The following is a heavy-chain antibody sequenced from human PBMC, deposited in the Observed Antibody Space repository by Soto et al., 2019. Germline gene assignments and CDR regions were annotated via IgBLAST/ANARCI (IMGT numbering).Heavy chain of an antibody. J-gene: IGHJ3*01. CDR1: GDSISSYF. CDR3: AKAVKYFYNTCYDAFAF. CDR2: MFHSGRN. V-gene: IGHV4-59*01. Sequence: SETLSLTCTVSGDSISSYFWTWIRQPPGKALEWIGYMFHSGRNNYNPSLTSRVTTSADTSNNQFSLTLTSVTAADTAVYYCAKAVKYFYNTCYDAFAFWGQGIMVTVSS. D-gene: IGHD3-10*01.